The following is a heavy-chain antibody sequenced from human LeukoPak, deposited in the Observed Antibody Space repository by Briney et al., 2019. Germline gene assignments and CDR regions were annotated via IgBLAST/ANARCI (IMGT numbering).Heavy chain of an antibody. V-gene: IGHV3-11*05. CDR3: VKDLSGSFSFDQ. CDR2: ISSSSSYT. CDR1: GFTFSDYY. Sequence: GGSLRLSCAASGFTFSDYYMSWIRQAPGKGLEWVSYISSSSSYTNYADSVKGRFTISRDNAKNSLYLQMNSLRAEDTAVYYCVKDLSGSFSFDQWGQGTLVTVSS. D-gene: IGHD1-26*01. J-gene: IGHJ4*02.